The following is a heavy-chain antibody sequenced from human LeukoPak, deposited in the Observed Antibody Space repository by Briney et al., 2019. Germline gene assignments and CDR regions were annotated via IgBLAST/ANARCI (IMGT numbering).Heavy chain of an antibody. D-gene: IGHD6-19*01. V-gene: IGHV3-7*01. Sequence: GGSLRLSCAASGFTFSSYWITWVRQAPGKGLEWVANINQDGSAKYYEDSVKGRFTISRDNARNSLYLQVNSLRAEDTAVYYCARDGVAVAGLFDYWGQGTLVTVSS. J-gene: IGHJ4*02. CDR2: INQDGSAK. CDR3: ARDGVAVAGLFDY. CDR1: GFTFSSYW.